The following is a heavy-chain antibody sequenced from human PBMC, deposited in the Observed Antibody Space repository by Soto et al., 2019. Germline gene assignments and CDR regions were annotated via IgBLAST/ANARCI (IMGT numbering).Heavy chain of an antibody. J-gene: IGHJ5*02. Sequence: PSATLSLTCSVYGGSMSKFYWSWIRKTAGKGLEWMGRVYATGTSDYNPSLRSRIAMSVDISEKTFSLRLRSVTAADTGVHYCVRFVSKTLRACFDPWVQGILVTVSS. CDR1: GGSMSKFY. V-gene: IGHV4-59*10. CDR2: VYATGTS. D-gene: IGHD4-17*01. CDR3: VRFVSKTLRACFDP.